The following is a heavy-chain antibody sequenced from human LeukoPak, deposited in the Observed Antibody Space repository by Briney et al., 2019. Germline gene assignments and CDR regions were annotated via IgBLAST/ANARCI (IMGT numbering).Heavy chain of an antibody. Sequence: SETLSLTCTVSGGSISSYYWSWIRQPPGKGLEWIGYIYYSGSTNYKPSLKSRVTISVDTSKNQFSVKLSSVTAADTAVYYCARSIRGYSSGWYYFDYWGQGTLITVSS. CDR3: ARSIRGYSSGWYYFDY. J-gene: IGHJ4*02. V-gene: IGHV4-59*12. CDR2: IYYSGST. CDR1: GGSISSYY. D-gene: IGHD6-19*01.